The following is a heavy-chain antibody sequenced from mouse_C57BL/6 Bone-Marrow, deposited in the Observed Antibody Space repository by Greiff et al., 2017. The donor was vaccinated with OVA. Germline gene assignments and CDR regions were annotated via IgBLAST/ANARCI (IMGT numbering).Heavy chain of an antibody. V-gene: IGHV1-81*01. J-gene: IGHJ4*01. CDR3: ARHFAGAMDY. Sequence: VQLVESGAELARPGASVKLSCKASGYTFTSYGISWVKQRTGQGLEWIGEIYPRSGNTYYNEKFKGKVTLTADKSSSTAYMELRSLTSEDSAVYFCARHFAGAMDYWGQGTSVTVSS. CDR2: IYPRSGNT. CDR1: GYTFTSYG.